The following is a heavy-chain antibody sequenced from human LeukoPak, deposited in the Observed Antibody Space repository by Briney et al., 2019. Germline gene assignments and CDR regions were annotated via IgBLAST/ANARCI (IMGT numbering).Heavy chain of an antibody. J-gene: IGHJ4*02. CDR1: GFTVSAYA. V-gene: IGHV3-23*01. CDR3: AARKVRGVWFYLDY. D-gene: IGHD3-10*01. CDR2: IYDDNT. Sequence: GGSLRLSCAASGFTVSAYAMAWVRQAPGKGLEWVSTIYDDNTYYADSVKGRLAISTDNSKNTLYLQMNGLRVEDTAVYFCAARKVRGVWFYLDYWGQGTLVTVSS.